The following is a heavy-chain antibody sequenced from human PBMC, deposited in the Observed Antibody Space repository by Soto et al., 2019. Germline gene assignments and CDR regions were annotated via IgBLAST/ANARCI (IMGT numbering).Heavy chain of an antibody. J-gene: IGHJ5*02. D-gene: IGHD2-2*01. Sequence: PGESLKISCTGFVYTFTTFCISWLRQMPGIGLEWMGRIDPRDSYTTYSPSFQGHVTISVEKSISTAYLQWGSLKASDTAMYYCARLYCSSSTCDSWYAPGAKGTLVTVSS. CDR3: ARLYCSSSTCDSWYAP. V-gene: IGHV5-10-1*01. CDR2: IDPRDSYT. CDR1: VYTFTTFC.